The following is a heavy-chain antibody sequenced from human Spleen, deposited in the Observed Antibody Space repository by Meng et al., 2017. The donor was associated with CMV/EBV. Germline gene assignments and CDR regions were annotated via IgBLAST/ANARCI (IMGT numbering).Heavy chain of an antibody. V-gene: IGHV3-48*04. CDR3: AYQLIDQFYYYGADV. Sequence: GESLKISCTASGFTLSTYSMHWVRQAPGKGLEWLSYISSSSGTIYYADSVKGRSTISRDNAKNSLYLQINSLRAEDTAVYYCAYQLIDQFYYYGADVWGQGTTVTVSS. CDR1: GFTLSTYS. D-gene: IGHD2-2*02. J-gene: IGHJ6*02. CDR2: ISSSSGTI.